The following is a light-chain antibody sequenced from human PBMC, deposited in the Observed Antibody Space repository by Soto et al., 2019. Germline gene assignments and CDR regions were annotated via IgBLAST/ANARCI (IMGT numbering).Light chain of an antibody. J-gene: IGKJ4*01. CDR3: QQYGSSQLT. Sequence: EIVLTQSPGTLSLSPGERATLSCRASQSVSSSYLAWYQQKPGQAPRLLIYGASSRATGIPDRFSGSGSGTDFTLTISRLEPEDLAVYYCQQYGSSQLTSGGGTKVEIK. V-gene: IGKV3-20*01. CDR2: GAS. CDR1: QSVSSSY.